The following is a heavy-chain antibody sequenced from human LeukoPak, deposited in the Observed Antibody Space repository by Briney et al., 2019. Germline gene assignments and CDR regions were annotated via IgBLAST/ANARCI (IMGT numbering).Heavy chain of an antibody. CDR3: ARDNSVGDYAWWFDP. CDR2: INPSGTTT. CDR1: GYTFTSHG. D-gene: IGHD1-26*01. V-gene: IGHV1-46*01. J-gene: IGHJ5*02. Sequence: ASVKVSCKASGYTFTSHGISWVRQAPGQGLEWMGLINPSGTTTNYAQKFRGRVTMTRDLSTSTDYMELSSLRSDDTAVYFCARDNSVGDYAWWFDPWGQGTLVTVSS.